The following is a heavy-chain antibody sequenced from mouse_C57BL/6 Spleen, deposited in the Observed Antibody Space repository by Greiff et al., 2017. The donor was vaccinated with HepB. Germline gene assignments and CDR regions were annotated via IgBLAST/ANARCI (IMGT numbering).Heavy chain of an antibody. V-gene: IGHV14-4*01. CDR2: IDPENGDT. CDR3: TTDTTVVGY. CDR1: GFNIKDDY. D-gene: IGHD1-1*01. J-gene: IGHJ2*01. Sequence: EVQLQQSGAELVRPGASVKLSCTASGFNIKDDYMHWVKQRPEQGLEWIGWIDPENGDTEYATKFQGKATITADTSSNTAYLQLSSLTSEDAAVYYCTTDTTVVGYWGQGTTLTVSS.